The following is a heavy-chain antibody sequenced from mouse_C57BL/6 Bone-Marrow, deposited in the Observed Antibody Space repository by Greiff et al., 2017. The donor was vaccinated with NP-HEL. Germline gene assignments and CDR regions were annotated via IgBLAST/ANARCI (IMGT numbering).Heavy chain of an antibody. CDR3: ASEERLLPFAY. J-gene: IGHJ3*01. V-gene: IGHV1-76*01. D-gene: IGHD2-3*01. CDR2: IYPGSGNT. Sequence: VMLVESGAELVRPGASVKLSCKASGYTFTDYYINWVKQRPGQGLEWIARIYPGSGNTYYNEKFKGKATLTAEKSSSTAYMQLSSLTSEDSAVYFCASEERLLPFAYWGQGTLVTVSA. CDR1: GYTFTDYY.